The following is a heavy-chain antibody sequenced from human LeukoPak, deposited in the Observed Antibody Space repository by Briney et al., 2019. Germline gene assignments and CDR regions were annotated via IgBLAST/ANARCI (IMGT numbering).Heavy chain of an antibody. V-gene: IGHV3-23*01. D-gene: IGHD6-13*01. Sequence: PGGSLRLSCAASGFTFSSYAMSWVRLAPGKGLEWVSAISGSGGSTYYADSVKGRFTISRDNSKNTLYLQMNSLRAEDTAVYYCAKRRAAAGSYYFDYWGQGTLVTVSS. CDR2: ISGSGGST. J-gene: IGHJ4*02. CDR3: AKRRAAAGSYYFDY. CDR1: GFTFSSYA.